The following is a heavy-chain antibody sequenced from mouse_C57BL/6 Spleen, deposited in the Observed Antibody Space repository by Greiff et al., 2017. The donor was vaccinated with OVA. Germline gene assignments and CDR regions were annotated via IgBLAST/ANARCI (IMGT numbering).Heavy chain of an antibody. CDR1: GFTFTDYY. Sequence: DVQLVESGGGLVQPGGSLSLSCVASGFTFTDYYMSWVRQPPGKALEWLGFIRNKANGYTTEYSASVKGRFTISRDNSKSILYLQMNALRAEDRATYYCARYYGSSWAWFAYWGQGTLVTVSA. J-gene: IGHJ3*01. V-gene: IGHV7-3*01. CDR2: IRNKANGYTT. CDR3: ARYYGSSWAWFAY. D-gene: IGHD1-1*01.